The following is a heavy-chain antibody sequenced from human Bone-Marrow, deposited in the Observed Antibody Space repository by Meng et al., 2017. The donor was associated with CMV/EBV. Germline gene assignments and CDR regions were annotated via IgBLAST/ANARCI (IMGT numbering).Heavy chain of an antibody. D-gene: IGHD1-7*01. CDR2: ISSSGSTI. J-gene: IGHJ6*02. Sequence: LSLTCAASGFTFSDYYMSWIRQAPGKGLEWVSYISSSGSTIYYADSVKGRFTISRDNAKNSLYLQMNSLRAEDTAVYDYARDNWNYPLYYGMDVWGQGTTVTVSS. CDR3: ARDNWNYPLYYGMDV. CDR1: GFTFSDYY. V-gene: IGHV3-11*04.